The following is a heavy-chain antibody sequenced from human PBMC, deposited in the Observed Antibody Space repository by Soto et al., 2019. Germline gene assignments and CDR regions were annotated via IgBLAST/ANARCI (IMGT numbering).Heavy chain of an antibody. CDR2: ISSSSSYI. V-gene: IGHV3-21*01. CDR3: ASYIVVVPAAIPYYYGMDV. CDR1: GFTFSSYS. Sequence: EVQLVESGGGLVQPGGSLRLSCAASGFTFSSYSMNWVRQAPGKGLEWVSSISSSSSYIYYADSVKGRFTISRDNAKNSLYLQMNSLRAEDTAVYYCASYIVVVPAAIPYYYGMDVWGQGTTVTVSS. J-gene: IGHJ6*02. D-gene: IGHD2-2*01.